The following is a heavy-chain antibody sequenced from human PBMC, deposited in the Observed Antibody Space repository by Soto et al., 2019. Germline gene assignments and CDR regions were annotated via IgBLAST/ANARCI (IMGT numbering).Heavy chain of an antibody. CDR1: GGSISSYY. V-gene: IGHV4-59*01. CDR3: ARWYGGSLDY. D-gene: IGHD4-17*01. Sequence: QVQLQESGPGLVKPSETLSLTCTVSGGSISSYYWSWIRQPPGKGLEWIGYIYYSWSTNYNPSLKRRVTISVDTSKNEFSLKLSSVTAADRAVYYCARWYGGSLDYRGQGTLVTVSS. J-gene: IGHJ4*02. CDR2: IYYSWST.